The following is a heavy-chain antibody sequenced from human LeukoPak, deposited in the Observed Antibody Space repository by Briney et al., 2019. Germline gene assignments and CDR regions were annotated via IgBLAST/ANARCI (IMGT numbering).Heavy chain of an antibody. D-gene: IGHD6-19*01. Sequence: GSLRLSCAASGFTFSNYAMNWVRQAPGKGLEWVSGISGSGGGTDYADSLRGRFTISRDNSKNTLYLQMNSLRAEDTALYYCAKGEYGSGWPDWGQGTLVTVSS. CDR3: AKGEYGSGWPD. CDR1: GFTFSNYA. J-gene: IGHJ4*02. CDR2: ISGSGGGT. V-gene: IGHV3-23*01.